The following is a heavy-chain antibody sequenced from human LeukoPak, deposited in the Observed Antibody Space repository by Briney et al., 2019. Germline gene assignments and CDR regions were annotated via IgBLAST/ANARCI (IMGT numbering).Heavy chain of an antibody. CDR2: INPNSGGT. Sequence: ASVKVSCKASGYTFTGYYMHWVRQAPGQGLEWMGWINPNSGGTNYAQKFQGRVTMTRDTSISTAYMELSRLRSDDTAVYYCARDGGRAIKAVADDAFDIWGQGAMVTVSS. J-gene: IGHJ3*02. CDR3: ARDGGRAIKAVADDAFDI. D-gene: IGHD6-19*01. V-gene: IGHV1-2*02. CDR1: GYTFTGYY.